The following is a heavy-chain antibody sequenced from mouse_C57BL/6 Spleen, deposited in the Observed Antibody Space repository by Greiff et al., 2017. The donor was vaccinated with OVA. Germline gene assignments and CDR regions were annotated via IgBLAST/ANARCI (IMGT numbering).Heavy chain of an antibody. Sequence: VKLQESGAELVKPGASVKISCKASGYAFSSYWMNWVKQRPGKGLEWIGQIDPGDGDTNYNGKFKGKATLTADKSSSTAYMQLSSLTSEDSAVYFCARGFITTVVATEDYWGQGTTLTVSS. CDR2: IDPGDGDT. D-gene: IGHD1-1*01. CDR3: ARGFITTVVATEDY. CDR1: GYAFSSYW. J-gene: IGHJ2*01. V-gene: IGHV1-80*01.